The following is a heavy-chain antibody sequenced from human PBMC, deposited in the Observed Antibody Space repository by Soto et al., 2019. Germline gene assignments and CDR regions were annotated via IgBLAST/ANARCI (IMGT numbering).Heavy chain of an antibody. CDR3: ARGGDRFDGMDV. CDR2: ISTAGDT. CDR1: GFGFNGYD. D-gene: IGHD5-12*01. J-gene: IGHJ6*02. Sequence: GGSLRLSCAASGFGFNGYDMHWVRPAPGKNLEWVAAISTAGDTYYLGSVKGRFTISREDAKNSLSLQMNSLRVGDTAVYYCARGGDRFDGMDVWGQGTTVTVSS. V-gene: IGHV3-13*01.